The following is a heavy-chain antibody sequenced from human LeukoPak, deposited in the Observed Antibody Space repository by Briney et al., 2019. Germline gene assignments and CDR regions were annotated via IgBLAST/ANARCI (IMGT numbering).Heavy chain of an antibody. CDR1: GYTFTSYY. CDR2: INPSGGST. Sequence: ASVKVSCKASGYTFTSYYMHWVRQAPGQGLEWMGIINPSGGSTSYAQKFQGRVTMTRDTSTSTVYMELSSLRSDDTAVYYCADLVVTPYYYYGMDVWGQGTTVTVSS. J-gene: IGHJ6*02. CDR3: ADLVVTPYYYYGMDV. V-gene: IGHV1-46*01. D-gene: IGHD2-21*02.